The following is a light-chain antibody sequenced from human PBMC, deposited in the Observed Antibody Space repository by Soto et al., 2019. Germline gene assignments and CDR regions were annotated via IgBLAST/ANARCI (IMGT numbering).Light chain of an antibody. V-gene: IGLV1-44*01. CDR1: SSNIGSNT. CDR3: AAWDDSLNGYV. Sequence: QSVLTQPPSASGTPGQRVTISCSGSSSNIGSNTVNWYQQHPGTAPKLLIYTNNKRPSGVPDRFSGSKSGTSASLAISGLQSDDEANYSCAAWDDSLNGYVFGTGTKVTVL. CDR2: TNN. J-gene: IGLJ1*01.